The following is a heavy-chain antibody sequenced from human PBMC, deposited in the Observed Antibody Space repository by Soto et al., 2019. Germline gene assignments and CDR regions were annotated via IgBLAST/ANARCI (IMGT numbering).Heavy chain of an antibody. J-gene: IGHJ4*02. CDR2: IYYSGST. Sequence: QLQLQESGPGLVKPSETLSLTCTVSGGSISSSSYYWGWIRQPPGKGLEWIGSIYYSGSTYYNPSLKSRVTISVDTSKNQFSLKLSSVTAADTAVYYCARQNYYDSSGSDYFDYWDQGTLVTVSS. CDR3: ARQNYYDSSGSDYFDY. D-gene: IGHD3-22*01. V-gene: IGHV4-39*01. CDR1: GGSISSSSYY.